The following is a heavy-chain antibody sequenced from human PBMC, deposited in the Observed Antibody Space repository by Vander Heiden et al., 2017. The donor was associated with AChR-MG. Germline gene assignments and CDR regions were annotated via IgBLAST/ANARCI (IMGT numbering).Heavy chain of an antibody. CDR3: VKERWYFDV. CDR1: GFNFSSYR. Sequence: EAQLLESGGGLVQPGGSLRLSCAASGFNFSSYRMSWVRPSPVRGLEWVSSISERGDRSYQPDSVKGRFSISRDNSKTTLYLQMNSLRAEDTAVYYCVKERWYFDVWGRGALVTVSS. J-gene: IGHJ2*01. CDR2: ISERGDRS. V-gene: IGHV3-23*01.